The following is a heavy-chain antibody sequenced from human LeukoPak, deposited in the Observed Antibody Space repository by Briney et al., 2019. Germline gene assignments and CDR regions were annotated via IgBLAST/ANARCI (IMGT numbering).Heavy chain of an antibody. Sequence: PGGPRRLSCAASGFTFSSYAMSWVRKAPGKGLEWVSAISGSGVTTYYADTVKGRFTISRDKSKNTLYLQMNSLRAEDTAVYYCANTPYYYDSSGYYVDAFDIWGQGTMVTVSS. J-gene: IGHJ3*02. CDR2: ISGSGVTT. D-gene: IGHD3-22*01. CDR3: ANTPYYYDSSGYYVDAFDI. V-gene: IGHV3-23*01. CDR1: GFTFSSYA.